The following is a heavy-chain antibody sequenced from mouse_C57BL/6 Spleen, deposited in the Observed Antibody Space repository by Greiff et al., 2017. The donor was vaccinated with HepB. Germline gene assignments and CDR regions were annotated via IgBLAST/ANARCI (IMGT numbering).Heavy chain of an antibody. CDR2: IYPGSGST. Sequence: QVQLQQPGAELVKPGASVKMSCKASGYTFTSYWITWVKQRPGQGLEWIGDIYPGSGSTNYNEKFKSKATLTVDTSSSTAYMQLSSLTSEDSAVYYCERGRGYYYGSSWAYWGQGTLVTVSA. V-gene: IGHV1-55*01. CDR3: ERGRGYYYGSSWAY. D-gene: IGHD1-1*01. CDR1: GYTFTSYW. J-gene: IGHJ3*01.